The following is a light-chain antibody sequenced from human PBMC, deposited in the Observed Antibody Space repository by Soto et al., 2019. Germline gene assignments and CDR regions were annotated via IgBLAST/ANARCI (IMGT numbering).Light chain of an antibody. Sequence: EIGLTQSPATLSVSAGERATLFCRASQSVSSNLAWYQQKPGQAPRLLIYAASTRTTAIASRFSGSGSRTESTLTITSLQSEDFAVYFCQQYNNWPQYTFGQGTKLEIK. CDR3: QQYNNWPQYT. V-gene: IGKV3-15*01. CDR1: QSVSSN. J-gene: IGKJ2*01. CDR2: AAS.